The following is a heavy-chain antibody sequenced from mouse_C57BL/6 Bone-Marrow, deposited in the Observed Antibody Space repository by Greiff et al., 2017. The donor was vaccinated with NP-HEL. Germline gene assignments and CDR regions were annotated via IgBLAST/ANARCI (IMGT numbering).Heavy chain of an antibody. D-gene: IGHD1-1*01. CDR1: GYTFTSYW. CDR2: INPSSGYT. Sequence: QVQLQQSGAELAKPGASVKLSCKASGYTFTSYWMHWVKQRPGQGLEWIGYINPSSGYTKYNQKFKDKATLTADKSSSTAYMQLSSLTYEDSAVYYCARWFYYYGSSYPCYWYFDVWGTGTTVTVSS. V-gene: IGHV1-7*01. CDR3: ARWFYYYGSSYPCYWYFDV. J-gene: IGHJ1*03.